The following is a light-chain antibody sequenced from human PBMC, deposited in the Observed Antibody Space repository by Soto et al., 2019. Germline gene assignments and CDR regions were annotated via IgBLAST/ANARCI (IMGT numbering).Light chain of an antibody. V-gene: IGKV3-20*01. J-gene: IGKJ1*01. CDR2: GAS. CDR3: QQYGSSQT. Sequence: EIVLTQSPGTLSLSPGERATLSCRASQTVNNNYLAWYQQKPGQAPRLFIYGASTRATGIPDRFSGSGSRTDFTLTISRLEAENFAVYYCQQYGSSQTFGQGTKEEIK. CDR1: QTVNNNY.